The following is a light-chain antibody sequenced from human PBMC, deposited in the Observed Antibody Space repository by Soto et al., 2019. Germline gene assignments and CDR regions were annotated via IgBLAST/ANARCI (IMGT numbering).Light chain of an antibody. CDR3: QQYASSPIT. J-gene: IGKJ5*01. CDR1: ERVSSSY. CDR2: GAS. Sequence: IEVTQSPAALSLSPGERATLSCGASERVSSSYVAWYQMKAGLAPRLLIHGASTRASGIPDRFSGSKSGTDFTLTIRALQPEDAAVYYCQQYASSPITFGQGTRLEIK. V-gene: IGKV3D-20*01.